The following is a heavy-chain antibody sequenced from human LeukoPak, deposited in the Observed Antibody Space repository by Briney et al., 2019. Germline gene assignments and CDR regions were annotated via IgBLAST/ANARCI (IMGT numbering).Heavy chain of an antibody. V-gene: IGHV4-4*07. D-gene: IGHD2-2*01. J-gene: IGHJ3*02. CDR3: ARGSTSWHNLYDAFDI. CDR2: IYTSGST. Sequence: SETLSLTCTVSGGSISRYYWSWIRQPAGKGLEWIGRIYTSGSTNYNPPLKSRVTMSVDTSKNQFSLKLSSVTAADTAVYYCARGSTSWHNLYDAFDIWGQGTMVTVSS. CDR1: GGSISRYY.